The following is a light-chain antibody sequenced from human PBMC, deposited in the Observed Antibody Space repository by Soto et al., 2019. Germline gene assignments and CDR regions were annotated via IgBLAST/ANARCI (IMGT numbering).Light chain of an antibody. V-gene: IGLV2-14*01. CDR2: ASS. CDR1: SSDVGSYNY. Sequence: QSVLTQPASVSGSPGQSITISCTGTSSDVGSYNYVSWYQHHPGKAPGLMIYASSNRPSGVSHRFSGSRSGNTASLTISGLQAEDEADYYCSSYTSGSTLYVFGTGTKLTVL. CDR3: SSYTSGSTLYV. J-gene: IGLJ1*01.